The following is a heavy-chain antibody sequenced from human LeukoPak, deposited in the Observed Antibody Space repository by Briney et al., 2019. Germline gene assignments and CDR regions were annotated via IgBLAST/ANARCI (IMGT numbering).Heavy chain of an antibody. J-gene: IGHJ6*02. CDR1: GFTVSSNY. D-gene: IGHD1-1*01. V-gene: IGHV3-23*01. Sequence: GGSLRLSCAASGFTVSSNYMSWVRQAPGKGLEWVSAISGSGGSTYYADSVNGRFTISRDNSKNTLYLQMNSLRPEDTAVYYCAKDRSPTGSYYGMDVWGQGTAVIVSS. CDR2: ISGSGGST. CDR3: AKDRSPTGSYYGMDV.